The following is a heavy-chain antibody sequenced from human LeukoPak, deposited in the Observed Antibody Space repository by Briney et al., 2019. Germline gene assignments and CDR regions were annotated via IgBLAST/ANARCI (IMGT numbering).Heavy chain of an antibody. Sequence: SGTLSLTCAVYGGSFSGYYWSWIRQPPGKGLEWIGEINHSGSTNYNPSLKSRVTISVDTSKNQFSLKLSSVTAADTAVYYCAIAWGSVVPAAIRWFDPWGQGTLVTVSS. CDR2: INHSGST. V-gene: IGHV4-34*01. D-gene: IGHD2-2*02. CDR1: GGSFSGYY. J-gene: IGHJ5*02. CDR3: AIAWGSVVPAAIRWFDP.